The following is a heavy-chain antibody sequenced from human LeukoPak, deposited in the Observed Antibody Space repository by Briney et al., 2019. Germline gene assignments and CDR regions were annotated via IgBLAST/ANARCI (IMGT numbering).Heavy chain of an antibody. V-gene: IGHV3-69-1*02. D-gene: IGHD6-19*01. CDR1: GFTFSYHE. Sequence: GGSLRLSCAASGFTFSYHEVIWVRQAPGKGLEWVSYIKGRFTISRDNAKNSLYLQMNSLRAEDTAIYYCARDGDIAVATAPYYFDYWGQGILVTVSS. J-gene: IGHJ4*02. CDR3: ARDGDIAVATAPYYFDY. CDR2: I.